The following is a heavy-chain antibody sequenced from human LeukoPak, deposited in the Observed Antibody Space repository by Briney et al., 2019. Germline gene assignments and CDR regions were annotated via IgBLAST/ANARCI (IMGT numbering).Heavy chain of an antibody. J-gene: IGHJ4*02. D-gene: IGHD2-2*01. V-gene: IGHV4-39*01. CDR1: GGSISSSSYY. CDR2: IYYSGST. CDR3: ARQDCSSTSCLFDY. Sequence: PSETLSLTCTVSGGSISSSSYYWGWIRQPPGKGLEWIGSIYYSGSTYYNPSLESRVTISVDTSKNQFSLKLSSVTAADTAVYYCARQDCSSTSCLFDYWGQGTLVTVSS.